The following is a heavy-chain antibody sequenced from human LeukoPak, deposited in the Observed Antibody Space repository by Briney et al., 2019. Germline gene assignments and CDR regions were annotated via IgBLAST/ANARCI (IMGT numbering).Heavy chain of an antibody. V-gene: IGHV3-9*01. CDR3: AKLRGKYSSHFFFDY. Sequence: GGSLRLSCAGSGFTFDDYAMHWVRQAPGKGLEWLSIISYNGGFIDYADSVKGRFTISRDNAKNSLYLQLDSLRAEDTAIYYCAKLRGKYSSHFFFDYWGQGTLVTVSS. CDR1: GFTFDDYA. CDR2: ISYNGGFI. J-gene: IGHJ4*02. D-gene: IGHD6-19*01.